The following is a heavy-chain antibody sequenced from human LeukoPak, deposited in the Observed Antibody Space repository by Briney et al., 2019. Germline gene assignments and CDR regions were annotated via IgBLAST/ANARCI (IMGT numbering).Heavy chain of an antibody. D-gene: IGHD6-19*01. CDR1: GYTFTSYG. Sequence: ASVKVSCKASGYTFTSYGISWVRQAPGQGLEWMGWISACNGYTNYAQKLQGRVTMTTDTSTSTAYMELRSLRSDDTAVYYCARTLRADSSGRHWGQGTLVTVSS. V-gene: IGHV1-18*04. J-gene: IGHJ1*01. CDR3: ARTLRADSSGRH. CDR2: ISACNGYT.